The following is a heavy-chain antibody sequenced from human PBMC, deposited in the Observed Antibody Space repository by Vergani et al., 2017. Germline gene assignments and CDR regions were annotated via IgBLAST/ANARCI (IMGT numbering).Heavy chain of an antibody. J-gene: IGHJ4*02. CDR2: VLFDGSNE. CDR1: GFTFNRYS. Sequence: QVQLVQSGGGVVQPGGSLRLSCVASGFTFNRYSMQRVRQAPGKGLEWVAYVLFDGSNENYADSVKGRIIVSRANSNDALYLQMNSLRTDDTGVYYCSKDLSYCHEGSCALWGQGSVVTVSS. D-gene: IGHD2-15*01. V-gene: IGHV3-30*02. CDR3: SKDLSYCHEGSCAL.